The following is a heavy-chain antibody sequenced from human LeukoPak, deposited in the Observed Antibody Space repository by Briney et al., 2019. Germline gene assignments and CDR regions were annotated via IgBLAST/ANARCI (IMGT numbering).Heavy chain of an antibody. CDR3: ARKTLKGGPQAFDI. CDR1: GGSISSGDYY. V-gene: IGHV4-30-4*01. D-gene: IGHD2-15*01. Sequence: SETLSLTCTVSGGSISSGDYYWSWIRQPPGKGLEWIGYIYYSGSTYYNPSLKSRVTISVDTSKNQFSLKLSSMTAADTAVYYCARKTLKGGPQAFDIWGQGTMVTVSS. CDR2: IYYSGST. J-gene: IGHJ3*02.